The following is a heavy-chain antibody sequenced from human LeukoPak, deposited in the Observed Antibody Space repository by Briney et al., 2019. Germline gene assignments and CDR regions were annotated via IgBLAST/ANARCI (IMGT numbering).Heavy chain of an antibody. J-gene: IGHJ3*02. V-gene: IGHV3-30*02. D-gene: IGHD6-13*01. Sequence: GGSLRLSCVASGFTFSTYGMHWVRQAPGKGLEWVAKIGSDDSNKHYADSVKGRFTISRDNSKNTLYLQMNSLRAEDTAVYYCAKDMVRIAAAGNDGFDIWGQGTKVTVSS. CDR1: GFTFSTYG. CDR3: AKDMVRIAAAGNDGFDI. CDR2: IGSDDSNK.